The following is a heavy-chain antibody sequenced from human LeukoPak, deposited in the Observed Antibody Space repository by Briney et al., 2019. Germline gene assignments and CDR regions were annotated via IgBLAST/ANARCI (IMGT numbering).Heavy chain of an antibody. Sequence: GGSLRLSCAASGFTFSSYSMNWVRQAPGKGLEWVSSISSSSSYIYYADSVKGRFTIPRYNAKKSPYVQMNSLRAEDTAVSYCARDPSRELLWFGDQGTFDIWGQGTMVTVSS. V-gene: IGHV3-21*01. D-gene: IGHD3-10*01. CDR2: ISSSSSYI. CDR3: ARDPSRELLWFGDQGTFDI. J-gene: IGHJ3*02. CDR1: GFTFSSYS.